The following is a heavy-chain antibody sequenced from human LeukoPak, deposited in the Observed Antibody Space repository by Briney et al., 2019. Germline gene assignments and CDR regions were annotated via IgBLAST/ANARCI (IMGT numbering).Heavy chain of an antibody. Sequence: GGSLRLSCAASGFTFSSYSMNWVRQAPGKGVEWVSSISSSSSYIYYADSVKGRFTISRDNAKNSLYLQMNSLRAEDTAVYYCSVDIVAPFPSGDWGQGTLVTVSS. CDR3: SVDIVAPFPSGD. CDR1: GFTFSSYS. D-gene: IGHD5-12*01. J-gene: IGHJ4*02. CDR2: ISSSSSYI. V-gene: IGHV3-21*01.